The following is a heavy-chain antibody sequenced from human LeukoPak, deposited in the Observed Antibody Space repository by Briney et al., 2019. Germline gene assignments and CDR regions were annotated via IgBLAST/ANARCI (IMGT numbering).Heavy chain of an antibody. V-gene: IGHV3-7*01. Sequence: PSETLSLTCTVSGGSISSNTYYWGWIRQPPGKGLECVANINQDGSDKYYVDSVKGRFTISRDNTKNSLYLQMNSLRAEDAAVYYCVGGDYWGQGTLVTVSS. CDR2: INQDGSDK. CDR3: VGGDY. J-gene: IGHJ4*02. CDR1: GGSISSNTYY.